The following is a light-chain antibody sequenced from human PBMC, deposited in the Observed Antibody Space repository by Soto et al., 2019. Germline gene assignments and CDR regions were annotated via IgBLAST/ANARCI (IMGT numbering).Light chain of an antibody. CDR3: QQYGDAPIT. J-gene: IGKJ5*01. CDR2: RAS. CDR1: QTVTSTL. V-gene: IGKV3-20*01. Sequence: EIVLTQSPATLSLFPGERSTLSCRASQTVTSTLLAWFQQKPGQAPGLLIYRASSRATGVPDRFSGSGSGTDFTLTISRLEPEDFALYYCQQYGDAPITFGQGTRLEI.